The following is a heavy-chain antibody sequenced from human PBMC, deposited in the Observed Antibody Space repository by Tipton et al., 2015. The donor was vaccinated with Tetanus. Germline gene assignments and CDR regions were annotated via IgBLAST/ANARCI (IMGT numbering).Heavy chain of an antibody. CDR2: IDPEDGET. CDR3: STDINGEAY. J-gene: IGHJ4*02. CDR1: GYTFIDYY. Sequence: QLVQSEAEVKKPGATVKISCMVSGYTFIDYYIHWVQQAPGKGLEWMGLIDPEDGETVYAEKFQGRVTITADTSTDTAYMELRSLRFDDTATYYCSTDINGEAYWGQGTPVTVSS. V-gene: IGHV1-69-2*01. D-gene: IGHD3-10*01.